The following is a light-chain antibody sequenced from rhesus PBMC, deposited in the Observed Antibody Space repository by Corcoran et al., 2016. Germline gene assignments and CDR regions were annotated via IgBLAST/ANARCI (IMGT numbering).Light chain of an antibody. CDR2: GVS. Sequence: QAAPTQPPSVSGSPGPSVTISCTGTSSDVGGYNYVSWYQQHPGKAPKLMIYGVSKRPSGVSDRFSGSKSGNTASLTISGLQAEDEADYYCGSYTTSSTYVFGSGTKLTVL. CDR1: SSDVGGYNY. J-gene: IGLJ6*01. CDR3: GSYTTSSTYV. V-gene: IGLV2S7*01.